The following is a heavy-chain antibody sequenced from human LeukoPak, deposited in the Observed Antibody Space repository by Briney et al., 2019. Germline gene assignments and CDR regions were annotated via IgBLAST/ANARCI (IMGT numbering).Heavy chain of an antibody. CDR2: ISYDGSDK. V-gene: IGHV3-30*18. CDR1: GFTFSSYG. Sequence: GGSLRLSCAASGFTFSSYGMYWVRQAPGKGLEWVAVISYDGSDKDYADSVKGRFTISRDNSKNTLHLQMNSLRAEDTAVFYCAKDRRSSGWWYIDYWGQGTLVTVSS. J-gene: IGHJ4*02. D-gene: IGHD6-19*01. CDR3: AKDRRSSGWWYIDY.